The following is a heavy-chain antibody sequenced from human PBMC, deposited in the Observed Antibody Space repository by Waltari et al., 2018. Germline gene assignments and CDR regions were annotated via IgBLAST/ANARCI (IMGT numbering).Heavy chain of an antibody. D-gene: IGHD2-21*01. CDR2: RNQDGSGK. J-gene: IGHJ4*02. Sequence: EVQLVESGGGLVQPGGSLRLSCAASGFTFSNYWMNWVRQAPGKGLGWVATRNQDGSGKSYLDAVKGRFTISRDNAKNSLYLQMDSLRVEDTAVYYCVRYSDYWGQGTLVTVSS. CDR1: GFTFSNYW. V-gene: IGHV3-7*01. CDR3: VRYSDY.